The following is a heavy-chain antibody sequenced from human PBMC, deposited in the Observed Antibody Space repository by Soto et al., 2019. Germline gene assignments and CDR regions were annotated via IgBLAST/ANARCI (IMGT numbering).Heavy chain of an antibody. CDR3: ARDPLRNYWFDP. D-gene: IGHD4-17*01. V-gene: IGHV4-59*13. CDR2: IYYSGST. Sequence: SDTLSLCCTVSGGSIRSYYYSWIRQSPGRGLEWLGYIYYSGSTKYNPSLESRVTISIDTAKNQMSLRLTSVTPADTAVYYCARDPLRNYWFDPWGQGTLVTSPQ. CDR1: GGSIRSYY. J-gene: IGHJ5*02.